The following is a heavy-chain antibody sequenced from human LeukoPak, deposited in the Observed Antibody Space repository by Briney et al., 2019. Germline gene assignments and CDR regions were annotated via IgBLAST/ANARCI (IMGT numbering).Heavy chain of an antibody. CDR3: ARDRGYCSSTSCYPYYYYGMDV. V-gene: IGHV1-46*01. Sequence: ASVKVSCKASGYTFTSYYMHWVRQAPGQGLEWMGIINPSGGSTSYAQKFQGRVTMTRDTSTSTVYMELSSLRSEDTAVYYCARDRGYCSSTSCYPYYYYGMDVWGKGPTVPVSS. CDR2: INPSGGST. J-gene: IGHJ6*04. D-gene: IGHD2-2*01. CDR1: GYTFTSYY.